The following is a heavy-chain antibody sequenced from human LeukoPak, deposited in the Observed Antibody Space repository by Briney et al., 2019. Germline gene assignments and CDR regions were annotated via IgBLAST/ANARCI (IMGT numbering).Heavy chain of an antibody. Sequence: PSETLSLTCTVSGGSISSYYWSWIRQPAGKGLDWIGRIYTTGNTNYNPSLWRRVTISVDTSKNQFSLRLNSVTAADTAVYYCALFDWLSYWGQGTLVTVSS. J-gene: IGHJ4*02. D-gene: IGHD3-9*01. V-gene: IGHV4-4*07. CDR3: ALFDWLSY. CDR1: GGSISSYY. CDR2: IYTTGNT.